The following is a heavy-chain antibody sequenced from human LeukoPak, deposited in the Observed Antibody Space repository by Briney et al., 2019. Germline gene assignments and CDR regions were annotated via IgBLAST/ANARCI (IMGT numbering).Heavy chain of an antibody. CDR3: ARVSDRSNCFDP. Sequence: AGTLSPTCAVYGASFSGYCWSWLRQPPGKGLEWVGEIIHSGSSNYNPSLKSRVTISVSTSNNQCCLKLRAVTDADTAVYYCARVSDRSNCFDPWGQGTLVTVSS. J-gene: IGHJ5*02. CDR2: IIHSGSS. CDR1: GASFSGYC. V-gene: IGHV4-34*12. D-gene: IGHD3-22*01.